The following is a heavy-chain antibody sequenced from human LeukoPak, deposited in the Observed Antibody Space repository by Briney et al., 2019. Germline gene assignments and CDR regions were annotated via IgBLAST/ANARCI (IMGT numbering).Heavy chain of an antibody. V-gene: IGHV4-59*01. D-gene: IGHD3-10*01. CDR3: ARRRGPPYDAFDI. CDR2: IYYSGST. Sequence: SETLSLTCTVSGGSISSYYWSWIRQPPGKGLEWIGYIYYSGSTNYNLSLKSRVTISVDTSKNQFSLKLSSVTAADTAVYYCARRRGPPYDAFDIWGQGTMVTVSS. J-gene: IGHJ3*02. CDR1: GGSISSYY.